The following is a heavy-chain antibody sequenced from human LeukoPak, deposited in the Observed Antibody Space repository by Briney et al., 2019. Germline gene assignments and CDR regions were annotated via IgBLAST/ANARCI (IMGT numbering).Heavy chain of an antibody. Sequence: PSETLSLTCAVYGGSFSGYYWSWTRQPPGKGLEWIGEINHSGSTNYNPSLKSRVTISVDTSKNQFSLKLSSVTAADTAVYYCARERIVGATMGFDYWGQGTLVTVSS. CDR3: ARERIVGATMGFDY. V-gene: IGHV4-34*01. D-gene: IGHD1-26*01. J-gene: IGHJ4*02. CDR2: INHSGST. CDR1: GGSFSGYY.